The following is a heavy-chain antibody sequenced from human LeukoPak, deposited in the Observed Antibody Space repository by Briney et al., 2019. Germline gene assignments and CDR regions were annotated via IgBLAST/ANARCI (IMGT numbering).Heavy chain of an antibody. D-gene: IGHD4-23*01. CDR3: AGDRSGGRFDY. CDR2: INNGNT. V-gene: IGHV1-18*01. Sequence: ASVKVSCKASGYTFTSYGISWVRQAPGQGLEWTGWINNGNTNYAQKLQGRVTMTTDTSTSTAYMELRSLRPDDTAVYYCAGDRSGGRFDYWGQGTLVTVSS. CDR1: GYTFTSYG. J-gene: IGHJ4*02.